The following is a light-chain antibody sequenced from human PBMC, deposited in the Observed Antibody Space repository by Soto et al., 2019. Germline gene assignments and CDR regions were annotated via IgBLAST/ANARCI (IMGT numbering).Light chain of an antibody. J-gene: IGKJ1*01. CDR1: QSISRN. CDR2: AAS. Sequence: EIVMTQSPAILSVSTGERATLSCRASQSISRNLAWYQQKPGQAPRLLIYAASTRATGLPARFSGSGSGTEFTLTISSLQSEDFAVYSCQQYNNWPLAFGQGTKV. CDR3: QQYNNWPLA. V-gene: IGKV3-15*01.